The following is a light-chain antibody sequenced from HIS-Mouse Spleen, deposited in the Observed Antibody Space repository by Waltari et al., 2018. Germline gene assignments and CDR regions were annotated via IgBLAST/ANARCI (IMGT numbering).Light chain of an antibody. J-gene: IGLJ2*01. CDR2: EGS. Sequence: QSALTQPAPVSGSPGQSITISCTGTSSDVGSYNLVSWYKQNPGKAPKLMLYEGSKRPSGVSNRFSGSKSGNTASLTISGLQAEDEADYYCCSYAGSSTLVFGGGTKLTVL. V-gene: IGLV2-23*01. CDR1: SSDVGSYNL. CDR3: CSYAGSSTLV.